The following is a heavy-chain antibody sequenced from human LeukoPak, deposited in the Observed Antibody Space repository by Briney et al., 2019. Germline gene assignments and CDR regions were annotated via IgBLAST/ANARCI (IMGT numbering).Heavy chain of an antibody. CDR1: GFTFSTYS. CDR3: ARGSGSYCDP. J-gene: IGHJ5*02. V-gene: IGHV3-21*01. Sequence: GGSLRLSCAASGFTFSTYSMNWVRQAPGKGLEWVSSISSSSSYIYYADSVKGRFTISRDNAKNSVYLQMNSLRAEDTAVYYCARGSGSYCDPWGQGTLVTVSS. D-gene: IGHD3-10*01. CDR2: ISSSSSYI.